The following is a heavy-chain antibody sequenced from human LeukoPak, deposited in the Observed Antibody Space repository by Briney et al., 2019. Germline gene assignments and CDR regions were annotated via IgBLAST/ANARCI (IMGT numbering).Heavy chain of an antibody. D-gene: IGHD1-1*01. CDR2: ISSSSSYI. J-gene: IGHJ4*02. V-gene: IGHV3-21*01. CDR3: ARAPKGGTPPPG. CDR1: GFTFSSYS. Sequence: GGSLRLSCAASGFTFSSYSMNWVRQAPGKGLEWVSSISSSSSYIYYADSVKGRFTISRDNAKNSLYLQMNSLRAEDTAVYYCARAPKGGTPPPGWAQEPLVTVSS.